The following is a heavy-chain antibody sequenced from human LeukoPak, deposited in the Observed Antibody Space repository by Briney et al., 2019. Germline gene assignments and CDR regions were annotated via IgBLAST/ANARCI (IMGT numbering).Heavy chain of an antibody. J-gene: IGHJ5*02. CDR1: GGSISSSNW. CDR2: INHSGST. Sequence: PSETLSLTCAVSGGSISSSNWWSWVRQPPGKGLEWIGEINHSGSTNYNPSLKSRVTISVDTSKNQFSLKLSSVTAADTAVYYCARLRYSSGWYVWFDPWGQGTLVTVSS. D-gene: IGHD6-19*01. V-gene: IGHV4-4*02. CDR3: ARLRYSSGWYVWFDP.